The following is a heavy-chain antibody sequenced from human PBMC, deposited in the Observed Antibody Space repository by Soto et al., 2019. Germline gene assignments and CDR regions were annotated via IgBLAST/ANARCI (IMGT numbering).Heavy chain of an antibody. D-gene: IGHD1-1*01. CDR3: ARGGTTSLDY. CDR1: GGSFRRYY. V-gene: IGHV4-34*01. CDR2: INHSGRT. Sequence: SETLSLTCDVYGGSFRRYYWNWIRQPPGKGLEWLGEINHSGRTNYNPSLASRVTISLDTSKTQFSLKLTSVTAADTAVYYCARGGTTSLDYWGQGTQVNDSS. J-gene: IGHJ4*02.